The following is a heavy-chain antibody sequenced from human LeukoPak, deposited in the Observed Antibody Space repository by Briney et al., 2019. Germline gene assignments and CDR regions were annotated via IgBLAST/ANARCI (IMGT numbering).Heavy chain of an antibody. V-gene: IGHV1-8*02. Sequence: ASVKVSCKASGGTFSSYAISWVRQAPGQGLEWMGWMNPNSGNTGYAQKFQGRVTMTRNTSISTAYMELSSLRSEDTAVYYCARFRPGAYYDSSGYSDYWGQGTLVTVSS. CDR3: ARFRPGAYYDSSGYSDY. D-gene: IGHD3-22*01. CDR2: MNPNSGNT. CDR1: GGTFSSYA. J-gene: IGHJ4*02.